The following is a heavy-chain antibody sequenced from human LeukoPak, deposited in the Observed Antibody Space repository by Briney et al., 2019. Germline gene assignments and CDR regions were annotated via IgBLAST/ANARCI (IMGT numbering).Heavy chain of an antibody. CDR1: GGSISSSSYY. V-gene: IGHV4-39*07. J-gene: IGHJ6*03. Sequence: SETLSLTCTVSGGSISSSSYYWGWIRQPPGKGLEWIGSIYYSGSTYYNPSLKSRVTISVDTSKNQFSLKLSSVTAADTAVYYCARRSIAAAGTGYYYYYYMDVWGKGTTVTISS. CDR2: IYYSGST. CDR3: ARRSIAAAGTGYYYYYYMDV. D-gene: IGHD6-13*01.